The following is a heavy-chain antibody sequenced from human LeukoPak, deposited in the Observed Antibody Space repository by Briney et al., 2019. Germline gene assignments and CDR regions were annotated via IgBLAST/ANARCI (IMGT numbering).Heavy chain of an antibody. J-gene: IGHJ4*02. CDR1: GYTFTSYD. CDR3: VRVGSSSSGWYIDY. CDR2: MNPNSGNT. V-gene: IGHV1-8*01. Sequence: ASVKVSCKASGYTFTSYDINWVRQATGQGLEWMGWMNPNSGNTGYAQKFQGRVTMTRNTSIGTAYMELSSLRSEDTAVYYCVRVGSSSSGWYIDYWGQGTLVTVSS. D-gene: IGHD6-19*01.